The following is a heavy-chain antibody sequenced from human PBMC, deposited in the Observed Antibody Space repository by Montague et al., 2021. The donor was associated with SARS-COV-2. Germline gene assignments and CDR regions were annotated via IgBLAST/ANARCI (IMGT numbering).Heavy chain of an antibody. D-gene: IGHD3-10*01. CDR1: GDSITNHY. CDR3: ARDRFDFGAGRRGTIDF. CDR2: MHFTGKT. Sequence: SKTLSLTCSVSGDSITNHYWSWIRQPAGKGLEWIGRMHFTGKTNFSPFFSSRLTMSADTSKNQFSLKLTSVTAADTAIYFCARDRFDFGAGRRGTIDFWGQGTLVTVSS. J-gene: IGHJ4*02. V-gene: IGHV4-4*07.